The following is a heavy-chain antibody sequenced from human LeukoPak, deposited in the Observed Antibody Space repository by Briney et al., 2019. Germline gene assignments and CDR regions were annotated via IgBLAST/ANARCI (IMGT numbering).Heavy chain of an antibody. J-gene: IGHJ4*02. CDR1: GFAFSSYS. CDR2: ISSSINTI. CDR3: ARVRGSYYLDY. D-gene: IGHD1-26*01. V-gene: IGHV3-48*01. Sequence: GGSLRLSCAASGFAFSSYSMNWVRQAPGKGLEWVSYISSSINTIYYADSVKGRFTISRDNAKNSLYLQMNSLRAEDTAVYYCARVRGSYYLDYWGQGTLVTVSS.